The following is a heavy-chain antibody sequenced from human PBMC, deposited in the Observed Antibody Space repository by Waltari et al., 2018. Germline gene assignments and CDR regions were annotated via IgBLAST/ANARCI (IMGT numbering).Heavy chain of an antibody. Sequence: QLQLQESGPGLVKPSETLSLTCTVSGGSISSSSYYWGWIRQPPGTGLEWIGSIYYSGSTYYNPSLKSRVTISVDTSKNQFSLKLSSVTAADTAVYYCARSITIFGVLEGYYYYMDVWGKGTTVTVSS. V-gene: IGHV4-39*07. CDR1: GGSISSSSYY. CDR2: IYYSGST. D-gene: IGHD3-3*01. CDR3: ARSITIFGVLEGYYYYMDV. J-gene: IGHJ6*03.